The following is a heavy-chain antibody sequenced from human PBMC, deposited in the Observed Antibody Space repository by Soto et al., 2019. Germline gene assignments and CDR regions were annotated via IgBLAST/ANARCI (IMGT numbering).Heavy chain of an antibody. Sequence: ASVKVSCKASGYTFTSYAMHWVRQAPGQRLEWMGRINAGIGITKYAQKFQGRVTITADKSTSTAYMELSSLRSEDTAVYYCVLSGYEATADYWGQGTLVTVSS. D-gene: IGHD5-12*01. CDR2: INAGIGIT. CDR1: GYTFTSYA. V-gene: IGHV1-3*01. CDR3: VLSGYEATADY. J-gene: IGHJ4*02.